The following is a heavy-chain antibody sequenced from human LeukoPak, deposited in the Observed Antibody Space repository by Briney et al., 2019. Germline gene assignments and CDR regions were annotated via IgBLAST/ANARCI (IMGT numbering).Heavy chain of an antibody. CDR2: IIPIFGTA. CDR1: GGTFSSYA. J-gene: IGHJ6*03. Sequence: GASVKVSCKASGGTFSSYAISWVRQAPGQGLEWMGGIIPIFGTANYAQKFQGRVTITADESTSTAYMELSSLRSEDTAVYYCARGVVRGADYYYYYMDVWGKGTTVTVSS. D-gene: IGHD3-10*01. V-gene: IGHV1-69*13. CDR3: ARGVVRGADYYYYYMDV.